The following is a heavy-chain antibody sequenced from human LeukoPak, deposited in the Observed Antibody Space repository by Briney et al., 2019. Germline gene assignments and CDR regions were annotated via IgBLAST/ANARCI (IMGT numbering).Heavy chain of an antibody. CDR2: IYHSGST. J-gene: IGHJ4*02. CDR1: GYSISSGYY. V-gene: IGHV4-38-2*02. D-gene: IGHD3-10*01. Sequence: SETLSLTCTVSGYSISSGYYWGWIRQPPGKGLEWIGSIYHSGSTYYNPSLKSRVTISVDTSKNQFSLKLSSVTAADTAVYYCARDSPTMVRGQNYFDYWGQGTLVTVSS. CDR3: ARDSPTMVRGQNYFDY.